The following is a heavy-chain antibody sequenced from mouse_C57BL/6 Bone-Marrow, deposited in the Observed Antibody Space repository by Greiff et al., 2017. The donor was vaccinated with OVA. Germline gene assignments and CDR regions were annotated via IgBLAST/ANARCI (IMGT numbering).Heavy chain of an antibody. J-gene: IGHJ4*01. CDR3: AREGGFYYAMDY. Sequence: DVHLVESEGGLVQPGSSMKLSCTASGFTFSDYYMAWVRQVPEKGLEWVANINYDGSSTYYLDSLKSRFIISRDNAKNILYLQMSSLKSEDTATYYCAREGGFYYAMDYWGQGTSVTVSS. V-gene: IGHV5-16*01. CDR2: INYDGSST. CDR1: GFTFSDYY. D-gene: IGHD1-1*02.